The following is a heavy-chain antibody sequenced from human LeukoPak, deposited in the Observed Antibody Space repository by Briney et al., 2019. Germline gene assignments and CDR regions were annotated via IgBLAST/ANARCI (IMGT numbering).Heavy chain of an antibody. V-gene: IGHV4-38-2*02. CDR3: ARVGCSSPTCYNRGDNWFDP. Sequence: KPSETLSLTCTVSGYSISSGFQWGWLRQPPGKGLEWIGNIFHSGGTYYSPSLKSRVTISVDTSKNQFFLNLNSVTAADMAVYYCARVGCSSPTCYNRGDNWFDPWGQGTLVTVSS. D-gene: IGHD2-2*02. J-gene: IGHJ5*02. CDR2: IFHSGGT. CDR1: GYSISSGFQ.